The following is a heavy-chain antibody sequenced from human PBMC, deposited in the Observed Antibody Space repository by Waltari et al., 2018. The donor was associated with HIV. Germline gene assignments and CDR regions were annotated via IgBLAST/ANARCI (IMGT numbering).Heavy chain of an antibody. Sequence: QVQLVQSGAEVKKPGASVKVSCKASGYTFPGYYLPWVRQAPGQGLEWMGWINPKSDGTNYAQKFQGRVTMTRDTSTSTAYMELSRLRSDDTALYYCARDRIAVTGSYYYGMDVWGQGTTVTVSS. D-gene: IGHD6-19*01. CDR1: GYTFPGYY. CDR3: ARDRIAVTGSYYYGMDV. J-gene: IGHJ6*02. V-gene: IGHV1-2*02. CDR2: INPKSDGT.